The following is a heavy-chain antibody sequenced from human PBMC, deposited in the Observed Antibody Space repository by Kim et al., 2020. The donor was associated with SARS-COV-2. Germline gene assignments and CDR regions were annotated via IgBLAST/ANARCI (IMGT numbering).Heavy chain of an antibody. CDR2: IYYSGST. J-gene: IGHJ5*02. CDR1: GGSISSGGYY. CDR3: ARGQTAMVENWFDP. Sequence: SETLSLTCTVSGGSISSGGYYWSWIRQHPGKGLEWIGYIYYSGSTYYNPSLKSRVTISVDTSKNQFSLKLSSVTAADTAVYYCARGQTAMVENWFDPWGQGTLVTVSS. D-gene: IGHD5-18*01. V-gene: IGHV4-31*03.